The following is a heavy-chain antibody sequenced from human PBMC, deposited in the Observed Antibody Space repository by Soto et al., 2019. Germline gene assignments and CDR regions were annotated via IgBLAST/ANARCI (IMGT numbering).Heavy chain of an antibody. V-gene: IGHV1-18*01. CDR1: DHTFTYYG. Sequence: QAQLLQSGGEVKKPGASVKVSCNSSDHTFTYYGINWVRRAPGQGLAWMGWISGYNGHTKFAQKFQDRVTMSADTATRTAYMEMRSLTSDDTAVYFCAATGGHYFGLDIWGQGTTVTVSS. CDR3: AATGGHYFGLDI. J-gene: IGHJ6*02. D-gene: IGHD2-8*02. CDR2: ISGYNGHT.